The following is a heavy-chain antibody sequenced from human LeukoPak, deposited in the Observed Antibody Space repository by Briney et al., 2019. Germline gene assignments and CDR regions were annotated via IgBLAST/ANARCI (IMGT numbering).Heavy chain of an antibody. CDR3: AREEADSGTYFVDY. D-gene: IGHD1-26*01. J-gene: IGHJ4*02. V-gene: IGHV1-69*04. CDR1: GGTFSSYA. CDR2: IIPILGIA. Sequence: SVKVSCKASGGTFSSYAISWVRQAPGQGLEWMGRIIPILGIANYAQKFQGRVTITADKSTSTAYMELSSLRSDDTAIYYCAREEADSGTYFVDYWGQGTLVTVS.